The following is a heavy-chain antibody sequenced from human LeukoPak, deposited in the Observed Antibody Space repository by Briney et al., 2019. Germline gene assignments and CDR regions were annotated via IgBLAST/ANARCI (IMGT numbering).Heavy chain of an antibody. Sequence: SETLSLTCTVSGGSISSGGYYWSWIRPHPGKGLEWIEYIYYSGSTYYNPSLKSRVTISVDTSKNQFSLKLSSVTAADTAVYYCARAPGLRSRFKYFDYWGQGTLVTVSS. CDR2: IYYSGST. CDR1: GGSISSGGYY. CDR3: ARAPGLRSRFKYFDY. V-gene: IGHV4-31*03. D-gene: IGHD4-17*01. J-gene: IGHJ4*02.